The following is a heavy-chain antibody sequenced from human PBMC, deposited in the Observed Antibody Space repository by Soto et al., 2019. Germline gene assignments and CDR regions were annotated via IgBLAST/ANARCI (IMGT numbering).Heavy chain of an antibody. CDR2: IYPGDSDT. Sequence: PGESLKISCKGSGYSFTSYWIGWVRQMPGKGLEWMGIIYPGDSDTRYSPSFQGQVTISADKSISTAYLQWSSLKASDTAVYYCARDPPYYDFRLVVWGQGTTVTVSS. CDR3: ARDPPYYDFRLVV. J-gene: IGHJ6*02. D-gene: IGHD3-3*01. CDR1: GYSFTSYW. V-gene: IGHV5-51*01.